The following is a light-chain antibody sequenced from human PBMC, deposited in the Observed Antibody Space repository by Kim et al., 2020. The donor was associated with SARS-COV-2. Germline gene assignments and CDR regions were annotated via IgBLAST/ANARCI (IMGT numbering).Light chain of an antibody. CDR1: QTIIHNY. V-gene: IGKV3-20*01. CDR3: QHYNTSPFT. CDR2: GAS. J-gene: IGKJ5*01. Sequence: EIVLTQSPGTLSLSPGEGVTLSCRASQTIIHNYLAWYQQKPGQAPRLLIYGASYRAAGVPDRFRGSGSATDFTLTISRLEPEDCAVYYCQHYNTSPFTFGQGTRLDVK.